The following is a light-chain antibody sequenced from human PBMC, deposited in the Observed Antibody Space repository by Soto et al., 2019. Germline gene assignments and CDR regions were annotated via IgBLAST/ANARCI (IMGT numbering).Light chain of an antibody. Sequence: QSVLTQPASGSGSPGQSITISCTGTSSDVGGYNYVSWYQQHPGKAPKLMIYDVSTRPSGVSNRFSGSKSGNTASLTISGLQAEDEADYYCSSYTSSSTLVFGGGTKLTVL. J-gene: IGLJ2*01. CDR2: DVS. CDR3: SSYTSSSTLV. V-gene: IGLV2-14*01. CDR1: SSDVGGYNY.